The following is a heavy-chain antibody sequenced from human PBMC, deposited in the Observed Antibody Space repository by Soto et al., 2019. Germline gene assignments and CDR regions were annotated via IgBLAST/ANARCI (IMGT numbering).Heavy chain of an antibody. J-gene: IGHJ3*02. Sequence: SETLSLTCTVSGGSISSGGYYWSWIRQHPGKGLEWIGYIYYSGSTYYNPSLKSRVTISVDTSKNQFSLKLSSVTAADTAVYYCATGYSGYDYYAFDIWGQGTMVTVSS. CDR3: ATGYSGYDYYAFDI. V-gene: IGHV4-31*03. CDR1: GGSISSGGYY. D-gene: IGHD5-12*01. CDR2: IYYSGST.